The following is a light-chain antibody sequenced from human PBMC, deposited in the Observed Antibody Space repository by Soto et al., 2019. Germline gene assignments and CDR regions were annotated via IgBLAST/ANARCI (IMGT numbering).Light chain of an antibody. J-gene: IGKJ1*01. CDR1: QSVSSN. CDR2: GAS. Sequence: EIVMTPSPATLSVSPVERATLSCRASQSVSSNLAWYQQKPGQAPRLLIYGASTRATGIPARFSGSGSGTEFTLTISSLQSEDFVVYFCQQYNNWPPTWTFGQGTKVDIK. CDR3: QQYNNWPPTWT. V-gene: IGKV3-15*01.